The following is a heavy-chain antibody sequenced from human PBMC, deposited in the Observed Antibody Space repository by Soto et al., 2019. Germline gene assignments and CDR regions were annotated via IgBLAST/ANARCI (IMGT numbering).Heavy chain of an antibody. V-gene: IGHV2-26*04. Sequence: QVTVKESGPVLVKPTETLTLTCTVSGFSLSNAGLGVSWIRQPPGKALEWLAHIFSNDEKSYSTSLKSRLTISKDTSKSQVVLTMTNMDPVDTATYYCASTYSTSWSWCDPWGQGTLVTVSS. J-gene: IGHJ5*02. CDR1: GFSLSNAGLG. CDR3: ASTYSTSWSWCDP. CDR2: IFSNDEK. D-gene: IGHD6-13*01.